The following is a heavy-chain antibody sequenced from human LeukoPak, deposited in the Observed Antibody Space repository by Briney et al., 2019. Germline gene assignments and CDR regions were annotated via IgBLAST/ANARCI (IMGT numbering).Heavy chain of an antibody. Sequence: PSETLSLTCAVYGGSFSGYYWSWIRQPPGKGLEWIGEINHSGSTNYNPSLKSRVTISVDTSKNQFSLKLSSVTAADTAVYYCARRTLSGSYIYYYYYYMDVWGKGTTVTISS. D-gene: IGHD1-26*01. CDR1: GGSFSGYY. J-gene: IGHJ6*03. V-gene: IGHV4-34*01. CDR2: INHSGST. CDR3: ARRTLSGSYIYYYYYYMDV.